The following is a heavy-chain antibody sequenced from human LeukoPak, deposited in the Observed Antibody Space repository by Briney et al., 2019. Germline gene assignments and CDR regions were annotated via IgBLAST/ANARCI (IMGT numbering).Heavy chain of an antibody. CDR1: GYSFTSYW. Sequence: GESLKISCKGSGYSFTSYWIGWVRQMPGKGLEWMGIIYPGDSDTRYSPSFQGQVTISADTSINTAYLQWSSLKASDTAMYYCARHQAAALYNWFDPWGQGTLVTVPS. CDR3: ARHQAAALYNWFDP. CDR2: IYPGDSDT. J-gene: IGHJ5*02. D-gene: IGHD6-13*01. V-gene: IGHV5-51*01.